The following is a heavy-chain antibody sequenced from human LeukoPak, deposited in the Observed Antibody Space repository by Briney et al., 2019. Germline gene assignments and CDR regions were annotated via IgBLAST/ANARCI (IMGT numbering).Heavy chain of an antibody. CDR2: ISAYNGNT. V-gene: IGHV1-18*01. D-gene: IGHD2-2*01. CDR1: GYTFTSYG. J-gene: IGHJ5*02. Sequence: APVKVSCKASGYTFTSYGISWVRQAPGQGLEWMGWISAYNGNTNYAQKLQGRVTMTTDTSTSTAYMELRSLRSDDTAVYYCARDLGYCSSTSCYSPENWFDPWGQGTLVTVSS. CDR3: ARDLGYCSSTSCYSPENWFDP.